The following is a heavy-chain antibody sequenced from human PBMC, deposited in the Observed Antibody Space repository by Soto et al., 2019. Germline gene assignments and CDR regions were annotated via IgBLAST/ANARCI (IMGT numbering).Heavy chain of an antibody. J-gene: IGHJ5*02. V-gene: IGHV4-59*01. CDR3: ARALTYGSGSNWFDP. Sequence: PSETLSLTCTVSGGSISSYYWSWIRQPQGKGLEWIGYIYYSGSTNYNPSLKSRVTISVDTSKNQFSLKLSSVTAADTAVYYCARALTYGSGSNWFDPWGQGTLVTVSS. CDR2: IYYSGST. CDR1: GGSISSYY. D-gene: IGHD3-10*01.